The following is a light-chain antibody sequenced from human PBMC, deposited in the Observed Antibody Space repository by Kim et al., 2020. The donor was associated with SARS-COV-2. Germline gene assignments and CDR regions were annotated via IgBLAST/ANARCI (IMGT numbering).Light chain of an antibody. V-gene: IGLV3-21*04. CDR3: QVWDSSSVV. CDR1: TIGSRS. CDR2: YDS. J-gene: IGLJ2*01. Sequence: SVAPGKTARITCGGTTIGSRSVRRYKQKPGQAPVLVIYYDSDRPSGIPERFSGSNSGNTATLTISRVEAGVEADYYCQVWDSSSVVFGGGTQLTVL.